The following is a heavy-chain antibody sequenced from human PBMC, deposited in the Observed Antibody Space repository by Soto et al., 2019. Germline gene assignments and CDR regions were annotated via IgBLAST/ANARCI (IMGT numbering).Heavy chain of an antibody. J-gene: IGHJ4*02. CDR1: GYTFTGHY. Sequence: GASMKVSCKASGYTFTGHYIHWVRQAPEQGPEWMGEIGPESGATRYAQKFQGRVTMTRDMSITTVYMELNNLSPDDTAVYYCGRGRSGQIVVFYWGQGXPVTVSS. CDR3: GRGRSGQIVVFY. V-gene: IGHV1-2*02. CDR2: IGPESGAT. D-gene: IGHD5-12*01.